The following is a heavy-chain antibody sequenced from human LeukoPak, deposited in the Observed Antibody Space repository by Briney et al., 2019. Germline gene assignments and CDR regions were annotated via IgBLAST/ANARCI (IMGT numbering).Heavy chain of an antibody. CDR3: ARMRYSSGWYPDY. V-gene: IGHV3-20*04. D-gene: IGHD6-19*01. J-gene: IGHJ4*02. Sequence: PGGSLRLSCAASGFTFSTYAMSWVRQAPGKGLEWVSGINWNGGSTDYADSVKGRFTISRDNAKNSLYLQMNSPRAEDTALYYCARMRYSSGWYPDYWGQGTLVTVSS. CDR1: GFTFSTYA. CDR2: INWNGGST.